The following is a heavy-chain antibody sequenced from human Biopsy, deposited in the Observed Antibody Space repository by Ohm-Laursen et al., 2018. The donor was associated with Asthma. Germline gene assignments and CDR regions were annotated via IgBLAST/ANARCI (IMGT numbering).Heavy chain of an antibody. D-gene: IGHD1-26*01. CDR3: ARGTIVDGIDY. CDR1: GGSVSSDKYY. V-gene: IGHV4-61*01. CDR2: IFYSGAT. Sequence: SETLSLTWSVSGGSVSSDKYYWSWIRQPPGKGLEWIAYIFYSGATNYNPALKSRVAQSIDTSKSQFSLRLNSLSAADTAVYYCARGTIVDGIDYWGRGTLVAVSS. J-gene: IGHJ4*02.